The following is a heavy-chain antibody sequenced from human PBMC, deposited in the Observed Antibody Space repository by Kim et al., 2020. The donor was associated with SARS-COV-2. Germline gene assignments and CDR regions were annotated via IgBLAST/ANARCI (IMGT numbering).Heavy chain of an antibody. CDR2: T. Sequence: TNYNPSLKSRVTISVDTSKNQFSLKLSSVTAADTAVYYCARVFQVAGTDYWGQGTLVTVSS. D-gene: IGHD6-19*01. CDR3: ARVFQVAGTDY. V-gene: IGHV4-34*01. J-gene: IGHJ4*02.